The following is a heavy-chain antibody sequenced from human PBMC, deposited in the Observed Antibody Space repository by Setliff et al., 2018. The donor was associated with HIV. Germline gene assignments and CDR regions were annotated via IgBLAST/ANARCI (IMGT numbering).Heavy chain of an antibody. Sequence: ASVKVSCKASRSTFNSHTINWVRQAPGQGLDWMGRIIPILGVANYAQRFQGKVTITADKSTGTAYMELTSLRFDDTAMYYCVRGVQSPPHYSYYYMDVWGEGTMVTVSS. D-gene: IGHD3-3*01. V-gene: IGHV1-69*02. CDR1: RSTFNSHT. J-gene: IGHJ6*03. CDR2: IIPILGVA. CDR3: VRGVQSPPHYSYYYMDV.